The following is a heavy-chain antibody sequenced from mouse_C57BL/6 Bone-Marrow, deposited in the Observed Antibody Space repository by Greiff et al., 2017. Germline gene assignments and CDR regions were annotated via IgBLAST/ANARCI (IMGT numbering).Heavy chain of an antibody. CDR1: GYTFTSYL. CDR2: IYPGSGST. V-gene: IGHV1-55*01. CDR3: GRWPFAY. J-gene: IGHJ3*01. Sequence: VQLQQPGAEFVKPGASVQMSCTASGYTFTSYLITWVQQRPGQGLEWVGDIYPGSGSTTYNETFKSKATLTVDTSSSTAYMQFSSLTSEDSAVYYCGRWPFAYWGQGTLVTVSA.